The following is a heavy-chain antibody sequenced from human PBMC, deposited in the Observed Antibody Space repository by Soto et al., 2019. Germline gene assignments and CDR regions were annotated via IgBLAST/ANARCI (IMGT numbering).Heavy chain of an antibody. CDR1: GYTFTNYG. J-gene: IGHJ5*02. Sequence: ASVKVSCKASGYTFTNYGIHWVRQAPAQGLEWMGWISTYNGNTNYARKLQGRATMTTHTSTTTDDMAVRSLTANDADGYYCARVPAPGYGDCDKYNWFDPWGQGTLVTVSS. CDR3: ARVPAPGYGDCDKYNWFDP. CDR2: ISTYNGNT. V-gene: IGHV1-18*04. D-gene: IGHD4-17*01.